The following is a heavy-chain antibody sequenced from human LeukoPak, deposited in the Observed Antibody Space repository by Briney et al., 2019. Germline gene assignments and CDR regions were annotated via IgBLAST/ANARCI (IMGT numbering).Heavy chain of an antibody. CDR2: IKQDGSEK. CDR3: ASNEGSSRYAGVYFQH. D-gene: IGHD6-13*01. J-gene: IGHJ1*01. V-gene: IGHV3-7*01. CDR1: GFRFSSYA. Sequence: PGGSLRLSCAASGFRFSSYAMSWVRQTPGKGLEWVANIKQDGSEKYYVDSVKGRFTISRDNAKNSLYLQMNSLRAEDTAVYYCASNEGSSRYAGVYFQHWGQGTLVTVSS.